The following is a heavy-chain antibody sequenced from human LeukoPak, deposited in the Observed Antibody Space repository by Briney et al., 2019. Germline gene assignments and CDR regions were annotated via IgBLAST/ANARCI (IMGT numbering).Heavy chain of an antibody. CDR1: GFTFSSYG. CDR3: AKDGPDILAGYPDY. J-gene: IGHJ4*02. CDR2: ISYDGSNK. D-gene: IGHD3-9*01. V-gene: IGHV3-30*18. Sequence: SGGSLRLSCAASGFTFSSYGMHWVRQAPGKGLEWVAVISYDGSNKYYADSVKGRFTISRDNSKNTLYLQMNSLRAEDTAVYYCAKDGPDILAGYPDYWGQGTLVTVSS.